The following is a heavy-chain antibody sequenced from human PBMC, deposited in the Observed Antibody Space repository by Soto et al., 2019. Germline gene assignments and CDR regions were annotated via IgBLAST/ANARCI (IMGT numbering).Heavy chain of an antibody. CDR2: IHHSGRI. V-gene: IGHV4-4*02. J-gene: IGHJ5*01. CDR1: GVSISSSNNW. Sequence: QVQLQESGPGLVKPSGTLSLTCVVSGVSISSSNNWWSWVRQPPGKRLEWIGAIHHSGRINYNPSLESRAIISRGKSKTRLYLDLIFEADADTVVYYCAREDGAALREFMPDSGFDSWGQGIQVTVSP. CDR3: AREDGAALREFMPDSGFDS. D-gene: IGHD3-10*01.